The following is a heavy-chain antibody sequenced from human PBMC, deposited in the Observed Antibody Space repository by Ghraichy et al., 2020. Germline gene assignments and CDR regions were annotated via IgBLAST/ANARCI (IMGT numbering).Heavy chain of an antibody. D-gene: IGHD1-7*01. CDR1: GYTFTSYA. Sequence: ASVKVSCKASGYTFTSYAMHWVRQAPGQRLEWMGWITAGTGNTKYSQKFQGRVTITRDTSASTAYMELSSLRSEDTAVSYCARWVAASNWNYFGDSYFDYWGQGTLVTVSS. V-gene: IGHV1-3*01. J-gene: IGHJ4*02. CDR2: ITAGTGNT. CDR3: ARWVAASNWNYFGDSYFDY.